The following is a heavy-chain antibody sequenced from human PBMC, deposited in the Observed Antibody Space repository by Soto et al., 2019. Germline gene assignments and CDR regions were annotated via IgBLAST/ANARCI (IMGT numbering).Heavy chain of an antibody. J-gene: IGHJ4*02. Sequence: PSETLSLTCIVSGESISGTIYYWGWIRQPPGKGLEWIGSIYYSGSTYYNPSLKSRVTISVDTSKNHFSLKLTSVTAADTAVYYCARPGGSGWFYFDSWGQGPQVTVSS. V-gene: IGHV4-39*02. D-gene: IGHD6-13*01. CDR2: IYYSGST. CDR3: ARPGGSGWFYFDS. CDR1: GESISGTIYY.